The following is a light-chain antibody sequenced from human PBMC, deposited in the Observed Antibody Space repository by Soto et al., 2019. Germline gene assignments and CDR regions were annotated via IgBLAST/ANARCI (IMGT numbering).Light chain of an antibody. Sequence: NFMLTQPHSVSESPGKTVTISCTRSGGNITNNYVQWYQRRPGSAPTTVIYEDTHRPSGVPDRFSGSIDGSSNSASLTISGRRTGDEAAYYCQFYDASSQVFGGGTKLTVL. J-gene: IGLJ3*02. V-gene: IGLV6-57*04. CDR2: EDT. CDR1: GGNITNNY. CDR3: QFYDASSQV.